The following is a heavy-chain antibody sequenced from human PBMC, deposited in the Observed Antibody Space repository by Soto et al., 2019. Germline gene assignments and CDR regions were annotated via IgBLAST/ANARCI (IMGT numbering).Heavy chain of an antibody. Sequence: EVQLLESGGALVQPGGSLRLSCAASGFTFSSYAMNWVRQAPGKGLERVSVIRGSGDSTYYADSVKGRFTISRDNSKNTLYLQVNSLRAEDTAVYYCAKSGAGWSDSSGYYLAFDYWGQGTLVTVSS. CDR1: GFTFSSYA. J-gene: IGHJ4*02. V-gene: IGHV3-23*01. CDR3: AKSGAGWSDSSGYYLAFDY. D-gene: IGHD3-22*01. CDR2: IRGSGDST.